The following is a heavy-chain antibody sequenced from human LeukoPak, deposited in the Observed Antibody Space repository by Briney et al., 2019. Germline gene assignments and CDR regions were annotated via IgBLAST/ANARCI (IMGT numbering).Heavy chain of an antibody. CDR2: IYYSGST. CDR1: GGSISSGGYY. J-gene: IGHJ4*02. Sequence: SQTLSLTCTVSGGSISSGGYYWSWIRQHPGKGLEWIGYIYYSGSTYYNPSLKSRVTISVDTSKNQFSLKLSSVTAADTAVYYCAREGGSGWYYFDYWGQGTLVTVSS. CDR3: AREGGSGWYYFDY. D-gene: IGHD6-19*01. V-gene: IGHV4-31*03.